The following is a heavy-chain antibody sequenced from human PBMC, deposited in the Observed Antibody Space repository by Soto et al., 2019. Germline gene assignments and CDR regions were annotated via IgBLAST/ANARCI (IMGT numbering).Heavy chain of an antibody. CDR1: GGSISSSSYY. CDR3: ARLTVYYDILTGYYVPTYYFDY. CDR2: IYYSGST. J-gene: IGHJ4*02. V-gene: IGHV4-39*01. Sequence: PSETLSLSCTVSGGSISSSSYYWGWIRQPPGKGLEWIGSIYYSGSTYYNPSLKSRVTISVDTSKNQFSLKLSSVTAADTAVYYCARLTVYYDILTGYYVPTYYFDYWGQGTLVTVS. D-gene: IGHD3-9*01.